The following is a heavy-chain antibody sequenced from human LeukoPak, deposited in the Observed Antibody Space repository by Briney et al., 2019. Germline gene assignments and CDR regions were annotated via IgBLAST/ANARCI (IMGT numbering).Heavy chain of an antibody. CDR2: MNPNSGNT. Sequence: GASVKVSCKASGYTFTSYDINWVRQATGQGLEWMGWMNPNSGNTGYAQKFQGRVTMTRNTSISTAYMELSSLRSEDTAVYYCAIFDILTGFRAFDIWGQGTMVTVSS. D-gene: IGHD3-9*01. CDR3: AIFDILTGFRAFDI. CDR1: GYTFTSYD. J-gene: IGHJ3*02. V-gene: IGHV1-8*01.